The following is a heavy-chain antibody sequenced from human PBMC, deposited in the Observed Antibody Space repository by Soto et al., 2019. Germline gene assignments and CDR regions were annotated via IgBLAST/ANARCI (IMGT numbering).Heavy chain of an antibody. V-gene: IGHV4-31*03. CDR2: IYYSGST. CDR3: ARVRRDYGDYFDY. D-gene: IGHD4-17*01. Sequence: SETLSLTCTVSGGSISSGGYYWSWIRQHPGKGLEWIGYIYYSGSTYYNPSLKSRVTISVDTSKNQFSLKLSSVTAADTAVYYCARVRRDYGDYFDYWGQGTLVTVSS. CDR1: GGSISSGGYY. J-gene: IGHJ4*02.